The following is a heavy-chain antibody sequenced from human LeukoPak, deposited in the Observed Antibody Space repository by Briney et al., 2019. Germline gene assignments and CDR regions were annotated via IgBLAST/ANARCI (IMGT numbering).Heavy chain of an antibody. D-gene: IGHD3-22*01. CDR2: INAYNGNT. CDR3: ARVDYYDSSGYYWPPIDY. J-gene: IGHJ4*02. V-gene: IGHV1-18*01. CDR1: GYTFTSYG. Sequence: GASVKVSCKASGYTFTSYGISWVRQAPGQGLEWVGWINAYNGNTNYAQKLQGRVTMTTDTSTSTAYMELRSLRSDDTAVYYCARVDYYDSSGYYWPPIDYWGQGTLVTVSS.